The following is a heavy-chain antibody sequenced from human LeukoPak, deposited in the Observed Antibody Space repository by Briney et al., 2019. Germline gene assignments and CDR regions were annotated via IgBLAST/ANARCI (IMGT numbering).Heavy chain of an antibody. CDR1: GFTFSSYG. D-gene: IGHD5-12*01. CDR3: ARSPRPHSGYDKGDY. J-gene: IGHJ4*02. CDR2: IRYDGSNK. Sequence: GGSLRLSCAASGFTFSSYGMHWVRQAPGKGLEWVAFIRYDGSNKYYADSVKGRFTISRDNSKNTLYLQMNSLRAEDTAVYYCARSPRPHSGYDKGDYWGQGTLVTVSS. V-gene: IGHV3-30*02.